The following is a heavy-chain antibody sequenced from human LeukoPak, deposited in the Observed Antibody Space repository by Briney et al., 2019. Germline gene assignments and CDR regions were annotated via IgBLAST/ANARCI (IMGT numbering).Heavy chain of an antibody. V-gene: IGHV4-59*01. CDR3: ARVHSSMIRGVIFDY. D-gene: IGHD3-10*01. Sequence: PSETLSLTCTVSGGSINSYYWSWIRQPPGKVLEWIGDIYYSGSTNYNPSLKSRVTISVDTPKNQFSLKLSSVTAADTAVYYCARVHSSMIRGVIFDYWGQGTLVTVSS. CDR1: GGSINSYY. CDR2: IYYSGST. J-gene: IGHJ4*02.